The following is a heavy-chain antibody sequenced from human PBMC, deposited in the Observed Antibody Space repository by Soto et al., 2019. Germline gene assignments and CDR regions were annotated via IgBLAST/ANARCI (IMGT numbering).Heavy chain of an antibody. D-gene: IGHD3-22*01. CDR3: AKMGDSSGYDFFDY. J-gene: IGHJ4*02. CDR1: GFTLSSYA. V-gene: IGHV3-23*01. CDR2: ISCSGDRT. Sequence: GGALRLFCAASGFTLSSYALTWGRQAPGKGLEWVSSISCSGDRTYYADSVKGRFTISRDNSKNTLNLQMNSLRVEDTAVFYCAKMGDSSGYDFFDYWGQVHLVTVSS.